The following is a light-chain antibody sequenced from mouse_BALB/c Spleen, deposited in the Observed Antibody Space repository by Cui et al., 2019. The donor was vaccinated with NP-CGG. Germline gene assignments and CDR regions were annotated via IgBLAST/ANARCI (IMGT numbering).Light chain of an antibody. J-gene: IGLJ1*01. CDR3: ALWYSNHWV. V-gene: IGLV1*01. Sequence: QTVVTQESALPTSPGETVKLPVRSGTGAVTTSNYANWVQEKPDHLFTVLIGGTTNRAPGVPARFSGSLIGDKAALTITGAQTEDEAIYFCALWYSNHWVFGGGTKLTVL. CDR2: GTT. CDR1: TGAVTTSNY.